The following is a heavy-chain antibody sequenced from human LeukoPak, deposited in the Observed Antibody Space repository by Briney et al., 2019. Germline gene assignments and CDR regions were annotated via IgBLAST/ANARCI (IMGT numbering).Heavy chain of an antibody. CDR2: INPNSGGT. CDR3: ARVGRAYCGGDCHPPDY. D-gene: IGHD2-21*02. J-gene: IGHJ4*02. V-gene: IGHV1-2*02. CDR1: GYTFTGYY. Sequence: ASVKVSCKASGYTFTGYYMHWVRQAPGQGLEWMGWINPNSGGTNYAQKFQGRVTMTRDTSISTAYMELSRLRPDDTAVYYCARVGRAYCGGDCHPPDYWGQGTLVTVSS.